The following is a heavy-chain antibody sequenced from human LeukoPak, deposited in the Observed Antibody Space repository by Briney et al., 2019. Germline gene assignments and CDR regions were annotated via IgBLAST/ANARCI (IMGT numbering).Heavy chain of an antibody. CDR1: GFTFSSYG. CDR3: AQDPWGLAGFDS. Sequence: GGSLRLSCAASGFTFSSYGMSWVRQAPGKGLEWVSAISGSGSSTYYADSVKGRFTISRDNSKNTLYLQMNSLRAEDTAVYYCAQDPWGLAGFDSWGQGTLVTVSS. J-gene: IGHJ4*02. D-gene: IGHD6-19*01. V-gene: IGHV3-23*01. CDR2: ISGSGSST.